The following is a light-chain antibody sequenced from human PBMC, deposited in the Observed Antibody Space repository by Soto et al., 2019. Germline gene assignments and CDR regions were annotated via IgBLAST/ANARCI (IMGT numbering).Light chain of an antibody. V-gene: IGKV3-15*01. J-gene: IGKJ4*01. CDR3: QQYYGWLT. CDR2: DAS. CDR1: QSVSSY. Sequence: IVMTQSPATLSLSPGERATLSCRASQSVSSYLAWYPQKPGQAPRLLIYDASTRATGIPARFSGTWSVTEFTLTISSLQSEDFALYFCQQYYGWLTFGGGTKVEIK.